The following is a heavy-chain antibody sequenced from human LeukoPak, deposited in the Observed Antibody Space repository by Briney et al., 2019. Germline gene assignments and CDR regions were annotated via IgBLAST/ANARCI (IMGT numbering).Heavy chain of an antibody. V-gene: IGHV4-4*07. CDR3: ARGPYGSGISNWFDP. CDR1: GGSISSYY. D-gene: IGHD3-10*01. J-gene: IGHJ5*02. CDR2: IYTSGST. Sequence: KSSETLSLTCTVSGGSISSYYWSWIRQPAGKGLEWIGRIYTSGSTNYNPSLKSRVTMSVDTSKNQLSLKLSSVTTADTAVYYCARGPYGSGISNWFDPWGQGTLVIVSS.